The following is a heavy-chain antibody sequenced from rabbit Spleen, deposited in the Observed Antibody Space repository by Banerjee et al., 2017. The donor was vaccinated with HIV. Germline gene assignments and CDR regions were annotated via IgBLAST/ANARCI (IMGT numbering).Heavy chain of an antibody. D-gene: IGHD1-1*01. J-gene: IGHJ4*01. CDR3: ARDLDGVIGWNFGW. Sequence: VESGGGLVKPEGSLKLSCTASGFDFSSYGVSWVRQAPGKGLEWIGYIDPIFGRTYYASWVNGRFTISSHNAQNTLYLQLNSLTAADTATYFCARDLDGVIGWNFGWWGPGTLVTVS. CDR2: IDPIFGRT. V-gene: IGHV1S47*01. CDR1: GFDFSSYG.